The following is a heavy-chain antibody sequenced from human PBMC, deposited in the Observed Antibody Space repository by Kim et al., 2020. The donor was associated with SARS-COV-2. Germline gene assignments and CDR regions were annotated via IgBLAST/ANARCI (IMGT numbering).Heavy chain of an antibody. CDR2: IYYTGTT. J-gene: IGHJ4*02. V-gene: IGHV4-61*01. Sequence: SETLSLTCTVSGGSVSSGSYYWNWIRQPPGKGLEWIGNIYYTGTTKYNPYLKSPVTISVDTPRNQFSLRPRSVTTAATAMYYCAGGDCGRSAELGRHFDYWGQGILVTVSP. CDR3: AGGDCGRSAELGRHFDY. D-gene: IGHD6-19*01. CDR1: GGSVSSGSYY.